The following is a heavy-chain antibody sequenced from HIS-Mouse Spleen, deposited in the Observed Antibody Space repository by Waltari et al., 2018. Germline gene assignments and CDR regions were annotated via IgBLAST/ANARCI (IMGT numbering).Heavy chain of an antibody. CDR1: GFTFSSYG. D-gene: IGHD1-26*01. V-gene: IGHV3-30*18. Sequence: QVQLVESGGGVVQPGRSLRLSCAASGFTFSSYGMHWVRQAPGKGGGWVAVISCDGSNKYYADSVKGRFTISRDNSKNTLYLQMNSLRADDTAVYYCAKEGLIVGATNWFDPWGQGTLVTVSS. J-gene: IGHJ5*02. CDR2: ISCDGSNK. CDR3: AKEGLIVGATNWFDP.